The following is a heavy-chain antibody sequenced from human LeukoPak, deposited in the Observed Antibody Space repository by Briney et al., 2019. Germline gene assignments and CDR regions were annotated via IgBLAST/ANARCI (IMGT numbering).Heavy chain of an antibody. V-gene: IGHV3-23*01. D-gene: IGHD6-13*01. Sequence: PSETLSLTCSVSGGSISSYYWSWVRQAPAKGLEWVSSLSGSGGSTYYADSVKGRFTISRDNSKNTLYLQMNSLRVEDTAVYYCARGGSSWYAVWFDPWGQGTLVTVSS. CDR1: GGSISSYY. CDR2: LSGSGGST. CDR3: ARGGSSWYAVWFDP. J-gene: IGHJ5*02.